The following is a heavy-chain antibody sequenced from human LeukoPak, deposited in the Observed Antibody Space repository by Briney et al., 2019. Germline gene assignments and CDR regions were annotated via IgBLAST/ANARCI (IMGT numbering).Heavy chain of an antibody. CDR2: IHHSGTT. CDR3: ARNYDILTGYDY. J-gene: IGHJ4*02. V-gene: IGHV4-38-2*01. CDR1: GYSISSGYH. Sequence: SETLSLTCAVSGYSISSGYHWGWIRQPPGKGLEWIGSIHHSGTTYYNPSLKSRVTISVDTSKSQFSLKLSSVTAADTAVYYCARNYDILTGYDYWGQGTLVTVSS. D-gene: IGHD3-9*01.